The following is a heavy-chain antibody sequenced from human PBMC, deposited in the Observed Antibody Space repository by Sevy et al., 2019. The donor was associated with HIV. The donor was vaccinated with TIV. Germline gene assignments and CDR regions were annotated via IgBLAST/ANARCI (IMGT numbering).Heavy chain of an antibody. CDR3: ARDGYYDYVWGSYRYTYYFDY. Sequence: GGSLRLSCAASGFTFSSYGMHWVRQAPGKGLEWVAVIWYDGSNKYYADSVKGRFTSSRDNSKNTLYLQMNSLRAEDTAVYYCARDGYYDYVWGSYRYTYYFDYWGQGTLVTVSS. CDR1: GFTFSSYG. CDR2: IWYDGSNK. V-gene: IGHV3-33*01. D-gene: IGHD3-16*02. J-gene: IGHJ4*02.